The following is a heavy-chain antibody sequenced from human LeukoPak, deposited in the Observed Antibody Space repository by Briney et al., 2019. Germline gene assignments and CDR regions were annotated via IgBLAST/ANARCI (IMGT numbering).Heavy chain of an antibody. V-gene: IGHV3-15*01. CDR3: TTDPRY. Sequence: GESLRLSCAASGFTFKNAWMSWVRQAPGKGPEWVARIKDKGEGGTIDYAASVRGRFIISRDDSRDAVYLQMNSLIVDDSAVYYCTTDPRYWGEGTLVTVST. J-gene: IGHJ4*02. CDR1: GFTFKNAW. CDR2: IKDKGEGGTI.